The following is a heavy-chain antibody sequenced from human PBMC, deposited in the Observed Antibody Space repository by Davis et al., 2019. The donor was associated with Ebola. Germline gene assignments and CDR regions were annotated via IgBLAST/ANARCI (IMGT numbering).Heavy chain of an antibody. J-gene: IGHJ6*02. CDR2: INPSGGGT. CDR1: GYTFTSYF. Sequence: ASVKVSCKASGYTFTSYFMHWVRQAPGQGLEWMGVINPSGGGTTYAQKFQGRVTMTRDTSTSTVYMELSSLTSEDTAVYYCASPDYYGMDVWGQGTTVTVSS. CDR3: ASPDYYGMDV. V-gene: IGHV1-46*01.